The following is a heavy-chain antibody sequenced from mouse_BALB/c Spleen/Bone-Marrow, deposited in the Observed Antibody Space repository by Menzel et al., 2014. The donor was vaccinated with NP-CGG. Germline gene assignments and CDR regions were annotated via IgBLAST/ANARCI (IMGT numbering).Heavy chain of an antibody. J-gene: IGHJ4*01. D-gene: IGHD2-3*01. CDR1: GYSFTSYW. V-gene: IGHV1-5*01. CDR3: ASMTRSLYAGY. Sequence: VQLQQSGTVLARPGASVKMSCKASGYSFTSYWMHWVKQRPGQGLEWIGAIYPGNSDTSYNQKFKGKAKLTADKSSSTAYMQLSSLTSVDSAVYFCASMTRSLYAGYWGQGTSVTVSS. CDR2: IYPGNSDT.